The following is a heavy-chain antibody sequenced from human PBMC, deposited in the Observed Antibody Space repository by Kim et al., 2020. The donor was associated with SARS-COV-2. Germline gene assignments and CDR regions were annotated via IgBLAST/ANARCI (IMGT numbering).Heavy chain of an antibody. CDR3: AREDIVVVPAAIGDYYYYYGMDV. Sequence: GGSLRLSCAASGFTFSSYGMHWVRQAPGKGLEWVAVIWYDGSNKYYADSVKGRFTISRDNSKNTLYLQMNSLRAEDTAVYYCAREDIVVVPAAIGDYYYYYGMDVWGQGTTVTVSS. J-gene: IGHJ6*02. V-gene: IGHV3-33*01. CDR2: IWYDGSNK. CDR1: GFTFSSYG. D-gene: IGHD2-2*02.